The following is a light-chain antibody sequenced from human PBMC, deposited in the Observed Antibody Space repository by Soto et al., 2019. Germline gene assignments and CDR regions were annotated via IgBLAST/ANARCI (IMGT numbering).Light chain of an antibody. CDR1: QSISNT. J-gene: IGKJ4*01. CDR2: GAS. Sequence: EIVMTQSPATLSVSPGERATLYCRASQSISNTLAWSQQKPGQAPRLLIYGASTRATGIPARFSGSGSGTEFTLTISSLQSEDCAVYSCQHYNDRPITFGGGTKVDIK. V-gene: IGKV3-15*01. CDR3: QHYNDRPIT.